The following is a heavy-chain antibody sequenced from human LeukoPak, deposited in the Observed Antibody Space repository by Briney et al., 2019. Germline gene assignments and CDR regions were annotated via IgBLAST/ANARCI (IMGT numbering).Heavy chain of an antibody. D-gene: IGHD6-19*01. CDR2: INPNSGVT. CDR3: ARGLQWLEAFDY. Sequence: ASVKVSCKASGYTFTGYYIHWVRQAPGQGLEWMGWINPNSGVTHYPQKFQGRVTLTRDTSIRTAYMEVSSLRSDDTAVYYCARGLQWLEAFDYWGLGTLVTVSS. CDR1: GYTFTGYY. V-gene: IGHV1-2*02. J-gene: IGHJ4*02.